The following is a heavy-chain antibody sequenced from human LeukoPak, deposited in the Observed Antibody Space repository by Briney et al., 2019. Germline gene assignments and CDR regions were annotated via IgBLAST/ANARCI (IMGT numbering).Heavy chain of an antibody. CDR2: INPNSGGT. Sequence: AASVTVSFTASGYTFTSYYMHWVRQAPGQGLEWMGWINPNSGGTNYAQKFQGRVTMTRDTSISTAYMELSRLRSDDTAVYYCARGGYYYDSSVGGDYWGQGTLVTVSS. D-gene: IGHD3-22*01. J-gene: IGHJ4*02. V-gene: IGHV1-2*02. CDR3: ARGGYYYDSSVGGDY. CDR1: GYTFTSYY.